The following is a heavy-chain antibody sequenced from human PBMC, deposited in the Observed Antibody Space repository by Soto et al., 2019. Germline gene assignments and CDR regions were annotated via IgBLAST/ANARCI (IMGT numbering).Heavy chain of an antibody. J-gene: IGHJ5*02. V-gene: IGHV4-38-2*01. CDR3: ARGAATVSRGWFDP. CDR2: IYHSGTT. CDR1: GYSIGSGYY. D-gene: IGHD4-17*01. Sequence: SETLSLTCAVSGYSIGSGYYWGWIRQPPGMGLEWIASIYHSGTTYHNPSLKSRVTISVDTSKNQFSLKLSSVIAADTAVYYCARGAATVSRGWFDPWGQGTLVTVAS.